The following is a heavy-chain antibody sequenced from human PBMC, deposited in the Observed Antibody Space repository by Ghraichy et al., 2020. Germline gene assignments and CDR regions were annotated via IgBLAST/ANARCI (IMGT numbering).Heavy chain of an antibody. CDR2: ISGSGGST. Sequence: GGSLRLSCAASGFTFSSYAMSWVRQAPGKGLEWVSAISGSGGSTYYADSVKGRFTISRDNSKNTLYLQMNSLRAEDTAVYYCAKEGALWGWLVRYYFDYWGQGTLVTVSS. D-gene: IGHD6-19*01. CDR1: GFTFSSYA. V-gene: IGHV3-23*01. J-gene: IGHJ4*02. CDR3: AKEGALWGWLVRYYFDY.